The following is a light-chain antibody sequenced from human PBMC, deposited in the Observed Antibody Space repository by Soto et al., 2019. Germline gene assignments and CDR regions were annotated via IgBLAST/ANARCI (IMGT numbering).Light chain of an antibody. CDR1: QSVSSSY. J-gene: IGKJ5*01. CDR2: GAS. V-gene: IGKV3-20*01. Sequence: EIVFTQSPGTLSLSPGERATLSCRASQSVSSSYLAWYQQKPGQAPRLLINGASSRATGIPDRFSGSGSGTDFTLTISRLVPEDFAVYYCQQYGTSPPSTFGQGTRLEIK. CDR3: QQYGTSPPST.